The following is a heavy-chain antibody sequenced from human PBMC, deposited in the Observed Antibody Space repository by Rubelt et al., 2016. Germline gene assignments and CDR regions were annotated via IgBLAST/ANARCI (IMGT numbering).Heavy chain of an antibody. Sequence: QVQLVQSGAEVKKPGASVKVSCTASGYIFTDSYMHWVRQAPGQGLEWVGRINPNSGDTNFAQKFQGRVTMTRDTSSNTAHMELRRLRSDDTAVYYCARTGARYYFDYWGQGTLVTVSA. CDR3: ARTGARYYFDY. D-gene: IGHD1-1*01. V-gene: IGHV1-2*06. J-gene: IGHJ4*02. CDR1: GYIFTDSY. CDR2: INPNSGDT.